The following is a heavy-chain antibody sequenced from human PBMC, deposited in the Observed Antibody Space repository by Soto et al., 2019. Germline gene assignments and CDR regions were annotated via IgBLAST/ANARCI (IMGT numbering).Heavy chain of an antibody. CDR3: AKDAGITGTSYYFDY. CDR1: GFTFSSYA. D-gene: IGHD1-20*01. V-gene: IGHV3-23*01. CDR2: ISGSGGST. J-gene: IGHJ4*02. Sequence: GGALRLSCAGSGFTFSSYAMSWVRQSPGKGLEWVSGISGSGGSTYYADSVKGRFTISRDNSQNTLYLQMNSLRAEDTAVYYCAKDAGITGTSYYFDYWGQGTLVTVSS.